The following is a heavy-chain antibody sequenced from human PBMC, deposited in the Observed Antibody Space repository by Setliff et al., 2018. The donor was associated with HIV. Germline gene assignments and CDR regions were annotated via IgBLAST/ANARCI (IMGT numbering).Heavy chain of an antibody. CDR1: GDSIRSARHS. J-gene: IGHJ4*02. Sequence: SETLSLTCSVSGDSIRSARHSWTWIRQPVGKPPEWIGHVFSAGHSNYNPSLRGRVAMSLDQYKNQFSLSLDSVTAADTAVYSCARARAAGFGINGFDSWGQGTQVTVSS. CDR2: VFSAGHS. CDR3: ARARAAGFGINGFDS. D-gene: IGHD6-19*01. V-gene: IGHV4-61*09.